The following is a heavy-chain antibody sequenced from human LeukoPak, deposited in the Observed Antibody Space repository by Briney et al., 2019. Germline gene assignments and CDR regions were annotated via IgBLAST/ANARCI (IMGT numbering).Heavy chain of an antibody. CDR3: ARERPMVRGVPGPFDY. CDR2: INPNSGGT. J-gene: IGHJ4*02. CDR1: GYTFTGYY. Sequence: ASVKVSCKASGYTFTGYYMHWVRQAPGQGLEWMGWINPNSGGTNYARKFQGRVTMTRDTSISTAYMELSRLRSDDTAVCYCARERPMVRGVPGPFDYWGQGTLVTVSS. V-gene: IGHV1-2*02. D-gene: IGHD3-10*01.